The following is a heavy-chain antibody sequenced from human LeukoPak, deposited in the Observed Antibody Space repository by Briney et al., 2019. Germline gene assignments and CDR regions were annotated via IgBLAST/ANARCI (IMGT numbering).Heavy chain of an antibody. J-gene: IGHJ4*02. D-gene: IGHD6-19*01. CDR1: GGSISSSNW. Sequence: SGTLSLTCAVSGGSISSSNWWSWVRRPPGKGLEWIGEIYHSGSTNYNPSLKSRVTISVDKSKNQFSLKLSSVTAADTAVYYCARDSLAVAGTMIDYWGQGTLVTVSS. V-gene: IGHV4-4*02. CDR3: ARDSLAVAGTMIDY. CDR2: IYHSGST.